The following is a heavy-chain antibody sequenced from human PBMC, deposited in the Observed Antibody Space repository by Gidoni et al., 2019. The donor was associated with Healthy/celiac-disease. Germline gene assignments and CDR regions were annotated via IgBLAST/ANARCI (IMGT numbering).Heavy chain of an antibody. Sequence: EVQLVESGGGLVQPGGSLRLSCSASGFTFSSYAMHWVRQAPGKGLEYVSVISSKGGSTYYADSVKGRFTISRDNSKNTLYLQMSSLRAEDTAVYYCVKGLRFLEWPAFYYYGMDVWGQGTTVTVSS. V-gene: IGHV3-64D*08. CDR1: GFTFSSYA. CDR2: ISSKGGST. CDR3: VKGLRFLEWPAFYYYGMDV. J-gene: IGHJ6*02. D-gene: IGHD3-3*01.